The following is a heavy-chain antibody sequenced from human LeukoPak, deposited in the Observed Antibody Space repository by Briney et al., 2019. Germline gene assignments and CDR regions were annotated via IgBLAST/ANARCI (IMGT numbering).Heavy chain of an antibody. D-gene: IGHD6-19*01. CDR3: ARALSQWLVPDYFDY. Sequence: SETLSLTCTVSGGSISSSSYYWGWIRQPPGKGLEWIGSIYYSGSTYYNPSLKSRVTISVDTSKNQFFLKLSSVTAADTAVYYCARALSQWLVPDYFDYWGQGTLVTVSS. J-gene: IGHJ4*02. CDR2: IYYSGST. V-gene: IGHV4-39*01. CDR1: GGSISSSSYY.